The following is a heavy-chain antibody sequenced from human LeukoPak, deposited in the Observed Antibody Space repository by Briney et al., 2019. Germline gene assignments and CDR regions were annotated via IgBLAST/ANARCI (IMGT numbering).Heavy chain of an antibody. CDR3: ARDLPATITRGLITRFDY. CDR2: ISYDGSNK. V-gene: IGHV3-30-3*01. J-gene: IGHJ4*02. CDR1: GFTFSDYA. Sequence: GGSLRLSCAASGFTFSDYAMHWVRQAPGKGLEWVALISYDGSNKYYADSVRGRFTMSRDNSKSTLYVQMNSLRAEDTAVYYCARDLPATITRGLITRFDYWGQGNLVTVSS. D-gene: IGHD3-10*01.